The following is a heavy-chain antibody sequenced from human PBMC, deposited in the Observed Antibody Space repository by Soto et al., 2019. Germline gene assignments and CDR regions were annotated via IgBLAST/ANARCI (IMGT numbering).Heavy chain of an antibody. CDR3: ARGHSLRQDYYYYGMDV. Sequence: LRLSCAASGFTFSSYGMHWVRQAPGKGLEWVAVIWYDGSNKYYADSVKGRFTISRDNSKNTLYLQMNSLRAEDTAVYYCARGHSLRQDYYYYGMDVWGQGTTVTVSS. V-gene: IGHV3-33*01. CDR1: GFTFSSYG. J-gene: IGHJ6*02. CDR2: IWYDGSNK.